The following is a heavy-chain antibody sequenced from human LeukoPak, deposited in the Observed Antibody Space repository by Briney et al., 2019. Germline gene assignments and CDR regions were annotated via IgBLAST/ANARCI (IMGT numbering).Heavy chain of an antibody. CDR1: GYTLTELS. Sequence: ASVKVSCKVSGYTLTELSMHWVRQAPGKGLEWMGGLDPEDGETIYAQKFQGRVTMTEDTSTDTAYMELSSLRSEDTAVYYCATGRRDFWSGFPFRTITVWFDPWGQGTLVTVSS. CDR2: LDPEDGET. V-gene: IGHV1-24*01. CDR3: ATGRRDFWSGFPFRTITVWFDP. J-gene: IGHJ5*02. D-gene: IGHD3-3*01.